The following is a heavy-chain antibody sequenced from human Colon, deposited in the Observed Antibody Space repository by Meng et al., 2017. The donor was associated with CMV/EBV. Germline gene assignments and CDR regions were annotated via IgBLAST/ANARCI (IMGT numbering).Heavy chain of an antibody. Sequence: GESLKISCAASGFIFNSYAMHWVRQAPGKGLEWVAVISYDESIQYYADSVKGRFTISRDNSMNTLYLQMNSLRAEDTAIYYCARGWPPDYWGQGTLVTVSS. V-gene: IGHV3-30*04. D-gene: IGHD6-13*01. CDR1: GFIFNSYA. CDR2: ISYDESIQ. CDR3: ARGWPPDY. J-gene: IGHJ4*02.